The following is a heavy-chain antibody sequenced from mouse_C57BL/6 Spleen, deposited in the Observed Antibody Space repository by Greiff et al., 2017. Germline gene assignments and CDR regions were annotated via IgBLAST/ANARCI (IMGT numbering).Heavy chain of an antibody. CDR1: GYTFTSYW. D-gene: IGHD4-1*01. Sequence: QVQLQQPGAELVKPGASVKLSCKASGYTFTSYWMHWVKQRPGQGLEWIVMIHPNSGSTNYNEKFKSKATLTVDKSSSTAYMQLSSLTSEDSAVYYCARSKGLGLYFDYWGQGTTLTVSS. CDR2: IHPNSGST. CDR3: ARSKGLGLYFDY. J-gene: IGHJ2*01. V-gene: IGHV1-64*01.